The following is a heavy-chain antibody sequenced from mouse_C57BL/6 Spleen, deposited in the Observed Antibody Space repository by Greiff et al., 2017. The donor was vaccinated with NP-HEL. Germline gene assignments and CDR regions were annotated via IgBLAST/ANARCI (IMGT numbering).Heavy chain of an antibody. D-gene: IGHD1-1*01. Sequence: VQLQQSGAELVRPGASVKLSCTASGFNIKDDYMHWVKQRPEQGLEWIGWLDPENGDTEYASKFQGKATITADTSSNTAYLQLSSLTSEDTAVYYCTTGVTTGAYWGQGTLVTVSA. V-gene: IGHV14-4*01. CDR1: GFNIKDDY. J-gene: IGHJ3*01. CDR2: LDPENGDT. CDR3: TTGVTTGAY.